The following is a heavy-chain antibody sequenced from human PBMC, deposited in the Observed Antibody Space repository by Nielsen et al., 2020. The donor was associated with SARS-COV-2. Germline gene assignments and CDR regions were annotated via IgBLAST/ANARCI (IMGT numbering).Heavy chain of an antibody. V-gene: IGHV1-69*13. CDR2: IIPIFGTA. CDR1: GGTFSSYA. J-gene: IGHJ4*02. CDR3: ANGPLVDCTNGVCDPGLDY. D-gene: IGHD2-8*01. Sequence: SVKVSCKASGGTFSSYAISWVRQAPGQGLEWMGGIIPIFGTANYAQKFQGRVTITADESTSTAYMELSSLRSEDTAVYYCANGPLVDCTNGVCDPGLDYWGQGTLVTVSS.